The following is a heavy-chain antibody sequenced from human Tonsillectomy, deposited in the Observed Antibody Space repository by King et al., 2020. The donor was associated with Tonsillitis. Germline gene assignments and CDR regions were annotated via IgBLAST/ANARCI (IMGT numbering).Heavy chain of an antibody. CDR1: GFTFINYW. CDR2: IKKDGSTQ. Sequence: VQLVESGGGLVQPGGSLRLSCAASGFTFINYWMGWVRRAPGKGLEWVANIKKDGSTQYYGDSVKGRITISRDNAKNSVYLQMNSLRAEDTAVYYCVRHGSWCFYFWGQGTLVTVSS. V-gene: IGHV3-7*01. CDR3: VRHGSWCFYF. J-gene: IGHJ4*02. D-gene: IGHD1-26*01.